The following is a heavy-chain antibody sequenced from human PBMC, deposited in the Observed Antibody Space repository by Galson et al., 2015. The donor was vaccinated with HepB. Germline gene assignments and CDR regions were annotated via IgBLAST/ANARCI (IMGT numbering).Heavy chain of an antibody. D-gene: IGHD3-22*01. CDR3: ARGHYYDSSGSPYFFDY. V-gene: IGHV4-59*01. J-gene: IGHJ4*02. CDR1: Y. Sequence: YWSWIRQPPGKRLEWIGCINYLGRAGYGTSLKSRVTISLDTSKKQFSLRLRSVTAADTAVYYCARGHYYDSSGSPYFFDYWGLGTLVTVSS. CDR2: INYLGRA.